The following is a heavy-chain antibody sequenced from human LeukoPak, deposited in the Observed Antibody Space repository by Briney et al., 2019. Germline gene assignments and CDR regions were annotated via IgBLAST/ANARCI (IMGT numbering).Heavy chain of an antibody. CDR3: AKRKYSGSPEDPFELDY. Sequence: PGGSLRLSCAASGFTFSSYSMNWVRQAPGKGLEWVSSISSSSSYIYYADSVKGRFTISRDNAKNSLYLQMNSLRAEDTAVYYCAKRKYSGSPEDPFELDYWGQGTLVTVSS. J-gene: IGHJ4*02. V-gene: IGHV3-21*04. CDR1: GFTFSSYS. CDR2: ISSSSSYI. D-gene: IGHD1-26*01.